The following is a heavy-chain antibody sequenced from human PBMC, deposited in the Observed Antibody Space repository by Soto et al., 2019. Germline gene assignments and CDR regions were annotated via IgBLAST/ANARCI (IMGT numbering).Heavy chain of an antibody. CDR1: GYTFTGYA. CDR2: INAGNGNT. V-gene: IGHV1-3*01. J-gene: IGHJ4*02. D-gene: IGHD3-22*01. Sequence: ASVKVSCKASGYTFTGYAMHWVRQAPGQRLEWMGWINAGNGNTKYSQKFQGRVTITRDTSASTAYMELSSLRSEDTAVYYCARAEIVPADFDDGLQGSLDTDS. CDR3: ARAEIVPADFDD.